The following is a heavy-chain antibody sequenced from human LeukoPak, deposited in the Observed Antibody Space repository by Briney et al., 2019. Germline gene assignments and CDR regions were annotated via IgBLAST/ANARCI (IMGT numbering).Heavy chain of an antibody. CDR2: IYTSGST. J-gene: IGHJ3*02. CDR1: GGSISSYY. V-gene: IGHV4-4*09. CDR3: ARTAGTDKDAFDI. Sequence: SETLSLTCTVSGGSISSYYWSWIRQPPGKGLEWVGYIYTSGSTNYNASLKSRVTISVDTSKNQFSLKLSSVTAADTAVYYCARTAGTDKDAFDIWGQGTMVTVSS. D-gene: IGHD1-1*01.